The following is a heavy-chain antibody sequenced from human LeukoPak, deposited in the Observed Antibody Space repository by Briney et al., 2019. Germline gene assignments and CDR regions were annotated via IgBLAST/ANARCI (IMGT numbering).Heavy chain of an antibody. CDR1: GFIFTSHF. V-gene: IGHV3-23*01. CDR2: IHGSCHTT. D-gene: IGHD3-3*01. Sequence: GGSLRLFCAACGFIFTSHFMSWVRQTPGKDLECVSEIHGSCHTTYYADSVRGRFIISRDNYKKMLYVQMNSLRAEDTAPYSCARESIRSGSLKWFDPWGQGTLVTVSS. CDR3: ARESIRSGSLKWFDP. J-gene: IGHJ5*02.